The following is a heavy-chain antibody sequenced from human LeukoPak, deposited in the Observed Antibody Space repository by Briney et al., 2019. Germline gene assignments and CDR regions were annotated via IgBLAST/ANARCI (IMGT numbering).Heavy chain of an antibody. CDR1: GFTFSNFG. D-gene: IGHD6-13*01. J-gene: IGHJ4*02. Sequence: PGRFLRLSCAASGFTFSNFGMHWVRQAPAQGLEWVAVIWFDGSNKYYADSVKSRFTISRDNSKNTLYLQMNSLRAEDTAVYYCARQGYSSQFDYWGQGTLVTVSS. CDR3: ARQGYSSQFDY. V-gene: IGHV3-33*01. CDR2: IWFDGSNK.